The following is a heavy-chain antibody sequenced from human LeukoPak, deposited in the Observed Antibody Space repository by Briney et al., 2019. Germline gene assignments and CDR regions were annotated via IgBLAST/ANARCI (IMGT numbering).Heavy chain of an antibody. CDR1: GYTFTSYD. Sequence: ASVKDSCKASGYTFTSYDINWVRQATGQGLEWMGWMNPNSGNTGYAQKFQGRVTMTRNTSISTAYMELGSLRSEDTAVYYCARGLLFEIWFGELSCRFDPWGQGTLVTVSS. CDR2: MNPNSGNT. D-gene: IGHD3-10*01. J-gene: IGHJ5*02. V-gene: IGHV1-8*01. CDR3: ARGLLFEIWFGELSCRFDP.